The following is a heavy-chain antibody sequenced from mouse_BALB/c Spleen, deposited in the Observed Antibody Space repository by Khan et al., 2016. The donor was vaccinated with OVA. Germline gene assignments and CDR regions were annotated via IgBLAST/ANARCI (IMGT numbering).Heavy chain of an antibody. J-gene: IGHJ3*01. CDR2: IFPGGGSS. CDR3: ARWGYSVFAY. CDR1: GYTFTDYV. V-gene: IGHV1-77*01. Sequence: QVQLKQSGPELVKPGASVKMSCKASGYTFTDYVINWVKQRTGQGLEWIGDIFPGGGSSYYNEKFKGKAKLTADKSSNTAYMQLSSLTFEDSAVYFCARWGYSVFAYGGQGTLVTVSA. D-gene: IGHD2-3*01.